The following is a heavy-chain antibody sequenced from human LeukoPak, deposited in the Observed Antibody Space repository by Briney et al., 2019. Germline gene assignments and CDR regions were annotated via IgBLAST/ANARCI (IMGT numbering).Heavy chain of an antibody. J-gene: IGHJ4*02. Sequence: RGCLRLSCVPPVFSLTTYTMSWVSPAPERGREWFLHISSSTSVTYYSHAVNSRFNTSRDNAKNLLYMQMNSLRAEDTAVYYCARDYTGVDYYGQGTLFTVS. D-gene: IGHD3-10*01. V-gene: IGHV3-48*04. CDR3: ARDYTGVDY. CDR1: VFSLTTYT. CDR2: ISSSTSVT.